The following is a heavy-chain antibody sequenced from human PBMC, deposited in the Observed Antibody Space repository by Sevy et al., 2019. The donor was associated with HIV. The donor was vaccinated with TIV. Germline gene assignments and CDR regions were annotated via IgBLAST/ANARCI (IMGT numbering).Heavy chain of an antibody. Sequence: GGSLRLSCAVAGFTFSRYAMHWVRQAPGKGLEWVAVMSYDGGNKYYADSVKGRFTISRDNSKNTLFLHMNSLRAEDTAVYYAARFGMGQTYGTPPWYWGQGTLVTVSS. CDR2: MSYDGGNK. CDR3: ARFGMGQTYGTPPWY. J-gene: IGHJ4*02. V-gene: IGHV3-30-3*01. CDR1: GFTFSRYA. D-gene: IGHD2-8*01.